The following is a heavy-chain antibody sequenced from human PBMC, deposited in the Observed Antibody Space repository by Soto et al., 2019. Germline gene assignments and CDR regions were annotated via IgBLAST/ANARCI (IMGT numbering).Heavy chain of an antibody. Sequence: EVPLVESGGGLVQPGGSLRLSCAASGFTFSSYAMHWVRQTPGKGLEYVSTIRRNGGSTYYANSVKGRFTISRDNSKNTLYLQMGSLRAEDMAVYYCARDGYSDYSFDYWGQGTLVTVSS. J-gene: IGHJ4*02. V-gene: IGHV3-64*01. CDR1: GFTFSSYA. CDR3: ARDGYSDYSFDY. D-gene: IGHD4-17*01. CDR2: IRRNGGST.